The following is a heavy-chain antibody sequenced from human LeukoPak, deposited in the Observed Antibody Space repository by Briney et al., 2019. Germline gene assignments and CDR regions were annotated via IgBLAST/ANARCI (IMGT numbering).Heavy chain of an antibody. CDR2: INHSGST. J-gene: IGHJ5*02. D-gene: IGHD2-2*02. CDR1: GASFSGYY. Sequence: SETLSLTCAVYGASFSGYYWSWIRQPPGKGLEWIGEINHSGSTNYNPSLKSRVTISVDTSKNQFSLKLSSVTAADTAVYYCARGRFLYHWFDPWGQGTLVTVSS. CDR3: ARGRFLYHWFDP. V-gene: IGHV4-34*01.